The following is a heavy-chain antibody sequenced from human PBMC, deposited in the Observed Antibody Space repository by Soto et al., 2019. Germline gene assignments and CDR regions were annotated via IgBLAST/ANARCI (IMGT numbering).Heavy chain of an antibody. CDR1: AGSISSYY. D-gene: IGHD3-22*01. CDR2: IYYCGST. V-gene: IGHV4-59*01. J-gene: IGHJ5*02. Sequence: PSETLSLTCTVSAGSISSYYWTWIPQPPGSGLEWIGYIYYCGSTNYNPSPKSQVPMSVDMSKNYSSLRVSSVPAADTAFYYGAREGYYYDSSGYGKFDPWGQETLVTVS. CDR3: AREGYYYDSSGYGKFDP.